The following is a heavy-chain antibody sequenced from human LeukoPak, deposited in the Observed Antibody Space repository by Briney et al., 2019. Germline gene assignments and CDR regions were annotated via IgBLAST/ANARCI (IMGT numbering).Heavy chain of an antibody. J-gene: IGHJ4*02. D-gene: IGHD4-17*01. CDR2: ISSSSSTI. CDR1: GFTFSSYS. CDR3: ARDPMTLVTSRSAVDGNPPEY. V-gene: IGHV3-48*01. Sequence: GGSLRLSCETFGFTFSSYSMNWVRQAPGKGLEWVSYISSSSSTIYYAESVRGRFTISRDNVQSSVYLQMNSLRVEDTAVYYCARDPMTLVTSRSAVDGNPPEYWGLGTLVTVSS.